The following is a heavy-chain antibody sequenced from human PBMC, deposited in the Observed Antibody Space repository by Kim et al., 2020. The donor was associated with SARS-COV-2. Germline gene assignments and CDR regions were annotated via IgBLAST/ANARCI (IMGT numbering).Heavy chain of an antibody. V-gene: IGHV3-15*01. D-gene: IGHD6-13*01. CDR1: GFTFSNAW. CDR3: TTDWGNNWYLGDY. CDR2: IKSKTNGGTA. Sequence: GGSLRLSCEASGFTFSNAWMSWVRQAPGKGLEWVGRIKSKTNGGTADYAAPVRGRFTISRDDSKNTLYLQMNSLKTEDTAVYYCTTDWGNNWYLGDYWGQGTLVTVSS. J-gene: IGHJ4*02.